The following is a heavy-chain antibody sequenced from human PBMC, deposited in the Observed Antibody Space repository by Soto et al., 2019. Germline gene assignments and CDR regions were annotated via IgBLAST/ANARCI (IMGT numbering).Heavy chain of an antibody. CDR2: ISGSGGAT. Sequence: EVQLLESGGGWVQPGGSLRLSCAASGFTFSSYAMSWVRQAPGSGLEWVSTISGSGGATYYADTVKGRFTISRDHHKNALYQQLNSLRAEDRSVYYCAKQYDYGGSRPRCDWGQGTLVTVSS. J-gene: IGHJ4*02. CDR1: GFTFSSYA. V-gene: IGHV3-23*01. D-gene: IGHD4-17*01. CDR3: AKQYDYGGSRPRCD.